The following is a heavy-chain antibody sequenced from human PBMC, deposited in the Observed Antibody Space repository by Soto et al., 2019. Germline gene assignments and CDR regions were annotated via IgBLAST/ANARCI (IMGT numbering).Heavy chain of an antibody. Sequence: ASVKVSCKASGYTFTSYGISWVRQAPGQGLEWMGWISAYNGNTNYAQKLQGRVTMTTDTSTSTAYMELRSLRSDDTAVYYCARDSSKFLFLEWCPPGLFYGMDVWGQGTTVTVAS. D-gene: IGHD3-3*01. CDR2: ISAYNGNT. V-gene: IGHV1-18*04. CDR3: ARDSSKFLFLEWCPPGLFYGMDV. J-gene: IGHJ6*02. CDR1: GYTFTSYG.